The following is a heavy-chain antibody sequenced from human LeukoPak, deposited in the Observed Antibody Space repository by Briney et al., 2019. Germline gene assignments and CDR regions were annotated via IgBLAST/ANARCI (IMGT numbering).Heavy chain of an antibody. D-gene: IGHD2-21*01. CDR1: GFTFNNYA. V-gene: IGHV3-23*01. J-gene: IGHJ4*02. CDR3: AKDFRIGYSAHFDY. CDR2: IYENGGTT. Sequence: GGSLRLSCAASGFTFNNYAMSWVRQAPEKGLEFVSGIYENGGTTYYADSVKGRFPISRDNSKNTLYLQMDSLRGEDTAVYYCAKDFRIGYSAHFDYWGQGALVTVSS.